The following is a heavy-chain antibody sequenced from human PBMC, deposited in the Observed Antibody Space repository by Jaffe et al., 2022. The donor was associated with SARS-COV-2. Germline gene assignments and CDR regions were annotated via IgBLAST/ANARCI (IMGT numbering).Heavy chain of an antibody. V-gene: IGHV4-39*01. J-gene: IGHJ4*02. CDR1: GASVTSSPSY. Sequence: QLQLQESGPGLVKPSETLSLTCTVSGASVTSSPSYWGWIRQPPGKGLEWIAIISYSGTTYYNPSLNSRVTMSVDTSKNQFSLKLTSVTAADTAVYYCARRDYPYFFDYWSQGTLVTVSS. D-gene: IGHD3-16*01. CDR2: ISYSGTT. CDR3: ARRDYPYFFDY.